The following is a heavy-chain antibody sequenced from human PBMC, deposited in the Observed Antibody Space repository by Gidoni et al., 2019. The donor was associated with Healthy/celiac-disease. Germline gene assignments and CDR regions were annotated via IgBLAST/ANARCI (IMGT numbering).Heavy chain of an antibody. D-gene: IGHD3-3*01. CDR2: ISWNMGSI. V-gene: IGHV3-9*01. J-gene: IGHJ4*02. CDR3: AKGPLEWLSTFQFDY. CDR1: GFTFDDYA. Sequence: EVQLVESGGGLVQPGRSLRLYCAASGFTFDDYAMHGVRQAPGKGLAWVSGISWNMGSIGYADSVKGRFTISRDNAKNSLYLQMNSLRAEDTALYYCAKGPLEWLSTFQFDYWGQGTLVTVSS.